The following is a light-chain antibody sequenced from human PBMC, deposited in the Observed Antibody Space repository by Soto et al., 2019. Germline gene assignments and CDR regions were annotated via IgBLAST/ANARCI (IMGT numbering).Light chain of an antibody. V-gene: IGKV1-33*01. CDR2: RAS. Sequence: DIQMSQSPSSLSASVGDRVTITCQASQDISNYLNWYQHKPGKAPKLLIFRASNLKTGVPSRFSGGGSGTQFTFTISSLQPEDIATYYCQQYDNLPSYTFGPGTKLEIK. CDR3: QQYDNLPSYT. J-gene: IGKJ2*01. CDR1: QDISNY.